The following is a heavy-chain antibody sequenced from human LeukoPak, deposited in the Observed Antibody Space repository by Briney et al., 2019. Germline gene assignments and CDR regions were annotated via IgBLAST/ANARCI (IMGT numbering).Heavy chain of an antibody. CDR2: ISYDGSNK. CDR1: GFTFSSYG. Sequence: GGSLRLSCAASGFTFSSYGMHWVRQAPGKGLEWVAVISYDGSNKYYADSVKGRFTISRDNSKNTLYLQMNSLRAEDTAVYYCAKDAIAVSTGYYYYGMDVWGQGTTVTVSS. D-gene: IGHD2-15*01. CDR3: AKDAIAVSTGYYYYGMDV. J-gene: IGHJ6*02. V-gene: IGHV3-30*18.